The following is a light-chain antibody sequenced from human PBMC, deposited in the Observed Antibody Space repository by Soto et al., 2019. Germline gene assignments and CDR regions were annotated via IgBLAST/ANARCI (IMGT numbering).Light chain of an antibody. CDR2: KAS. V-gene: IGKV1-5*03. CDR3: QQFYTYWT. Sequence: DIQMTQSPSTLSASIGDRVTITCRASQSISNWLAWYQQKPGKAPKVLIYKASNLESGVPSRFSGSGSGTEFTLTISSLQPDDFATYYCQQFYTYWTFGQGTRVK. CDR1: QSISNW. J-gene: IGKJ1*01.